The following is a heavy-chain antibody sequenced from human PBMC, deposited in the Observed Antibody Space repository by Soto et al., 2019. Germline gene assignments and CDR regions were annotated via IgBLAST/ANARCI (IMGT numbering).Heavy chain of an antibody. V-gene: IGHV3-21*01. D-gene: IGHD5-18*01. CDR1: GFTFSSYS. CDR3: ARVLFDSYGYFDY. Sequence: GSLRLSCAASGFTFSSYSMNWVRQAPGKGLEWVSSISSSSSYIYYADSVKGRFTISRDNAKNSLYLQMNSLRAEDTAVYYCARVLFDSYGYFDYWGQGTLVTVSS. CDR2: ISSSSSYI. J-gene: IGHJ4*02.